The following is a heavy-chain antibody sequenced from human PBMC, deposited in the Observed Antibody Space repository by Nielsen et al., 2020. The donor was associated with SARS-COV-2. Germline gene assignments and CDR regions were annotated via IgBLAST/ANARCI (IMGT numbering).Heavy chain of an antibody. J-gene: IGHJ4*02. Sequence: ASVKVSCKASGYTFTSYAMHWVRQAPGQRLEWMGWINAGNGNTKYSQKLQGRVTITRDTSASTAYMELSSLRSEDTAVYYCARAPYDFWSGYYTQSHFDYWGQGTLVTVSS. V-gene: IGHV1-3*01. CDR3: ARAPYDFWSGYYTQSHFDY. CDR1: GYTFTSYA. CDR2: INAGNGNT. D-gene: IGHD3-3*01.